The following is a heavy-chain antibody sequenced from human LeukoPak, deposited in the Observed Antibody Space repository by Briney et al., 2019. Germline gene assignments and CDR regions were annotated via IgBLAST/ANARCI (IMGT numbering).Heavy chain of an antibody. J-gene: IGHJ3*02. D-gene: IGHD6-19*01. CDR1: GGSISSYY. Sequence: SETLSLTCTVSGGSISSYYWSWIWQPPGKGLEWIGYIYYSGSTNYNPSLKSRVTMSVDTSKNQFSLKLSSVTAADTAVYYCARRGSGWYEGAFDIWGQGTMVTVSS. V-gene: IGHV4-59*08. CDR3: ARRGSGWYEGAFDI. CDR2: IYYSGST.